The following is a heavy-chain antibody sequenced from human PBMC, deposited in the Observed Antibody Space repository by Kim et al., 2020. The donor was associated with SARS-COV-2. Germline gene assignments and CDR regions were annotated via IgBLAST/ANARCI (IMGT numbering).Heavy chain of an antibody. Sequence: GGSLRLFCAASGFTFDDYAMHWVRQAPGKGLEWVSGISWNSGSIGYADSVKGRFTISRDNAKNSLYLQMNSLRAEDTALYYCAKIRWDFTDYGMDVWGQGTTVTVSS. J-gene: IGHJ6*02. CDR3: AKIRWDFTDYGMDV. V-gene: IGHV3-9*01. CDR1: GFTFDDYA. D-gene: IGHD2-8*02. CDR2: ISWNSGSI.